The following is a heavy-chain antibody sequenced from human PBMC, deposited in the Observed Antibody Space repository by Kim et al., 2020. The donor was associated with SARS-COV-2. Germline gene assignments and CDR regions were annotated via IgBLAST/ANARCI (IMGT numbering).Heavy chain of an antibody. CDR1: GYTFTSYG. Sequence: ASVKVSCKASGYTFTSYGISWVRQAPGQGLEWMGWISAYNGNTNYAQKLQGRVTMTTDTSTSTAYMELRSLRSDDTAVYYCARDHFFRWFGYFYYYYGMDVWGQGTTVTVSS. CDR2: ISAYNGNT. J-gene: IGHJ6*02. CDR3: ARDHFFRWFGYFYYYYGMDV. V-gene: IGHV1-18*04. D-gene: IGHD3-10*01.